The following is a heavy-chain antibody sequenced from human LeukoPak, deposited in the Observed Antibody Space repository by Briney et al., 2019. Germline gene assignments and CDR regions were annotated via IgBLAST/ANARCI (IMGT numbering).Heavy chain of an antibody. CDR3: AKSIVGASPYFDY. J-gene: IGHJ4*02. CDR2: IRYDGSNK. CDR1: GFTFSSYG. V-gene: IGHV3-30*02. D-gene: IGHD1-26*01. Sequence: AGSLRLSCAASGFTFSSYGMHWVRQAPGKGLEWVAFIRYDGSNKYYADSVKGRFTISRDNSKNTLYLQMNSLRAEDTAVYYCAKSIVGASPYFDYWGQGTLVTVSS.